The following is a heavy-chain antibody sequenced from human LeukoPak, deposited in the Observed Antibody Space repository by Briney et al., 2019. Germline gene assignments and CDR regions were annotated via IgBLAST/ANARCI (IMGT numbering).Heavy chain of an antibody. CDR2: VYYGGST. V-gene: IGHV4-39*01. Sequence: SETLSLTCTVSGGSISNNNYYWGWIRQPPGKGLEWIGSVYYGGSTYYNPSLQSRVTISVDTSKNQFSLKLSSVTAADTAVYYCARPGGYCGGDCYSNPDVWGQGTMVTVSS. CDR3: ARPGGYCGGDCYSNPDV. J-gene: IGHJ6*02. CDR1: GGSISNNNYY. D-gene: IGHD2-21*02.